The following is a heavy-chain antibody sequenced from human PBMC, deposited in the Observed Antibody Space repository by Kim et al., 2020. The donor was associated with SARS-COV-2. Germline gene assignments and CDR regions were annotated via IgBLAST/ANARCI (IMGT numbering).Heavy chain of an antibody. V-gene: IGHV5-10-1*01. CDR3: AASYYYDSSGYLYYYYGMDV. J-gene: IGHJ6*02. Sequence: GESLKISCKGSGYSFTSYWISWVRQMPGKGLEWMGRIDPSDSYTNYSPSFQGHVTISADKSISTAYLQWSSLKASDTAMYYCAASYYYDSSGYLYYYYGMDVWGQGTTVTVSS. D-gene: IGHD3-22*01. CDR1: GYSFTSYW. CDR2: IDPSDSYT.